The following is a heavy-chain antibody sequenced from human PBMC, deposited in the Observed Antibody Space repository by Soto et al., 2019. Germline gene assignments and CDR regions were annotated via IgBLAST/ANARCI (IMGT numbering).Heavy chain of an antibody. D-gene: IGHD6-19*01. CDR2: FDPEDGET. V-gene: IGHV1-24*01. CDR3: ATHGGRQWLYNYYGMDV. J-gene: IGHJ6*02. Sequence: GASVKASCKASGYTFTSYYMHWVRQAPEQGLEWMGGFDPEDGETIYAQKFQGRVTMTEDTSTDTAYMELSSLRSEDTAVYYCATHGGRQWLYNYYGMDVWGQGTTVTVSS. CDR1: GYTFTSYY.